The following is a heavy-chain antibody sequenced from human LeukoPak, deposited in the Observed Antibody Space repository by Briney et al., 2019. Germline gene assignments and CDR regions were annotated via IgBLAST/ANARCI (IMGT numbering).Heavy chain of an antibody. CDR3: ATFPLSNSGYDWGDY. J-gene: IGHJ4*02. D-gene: IGHD5-12*01. CDR2: FDPEDGET. V-gene: IGHV1-24*01. Sequence: RASVKVSCKVSGYTLTELFMHWVRQAPGKGLEWMGGFDPEDGETIYAQKFQGRVTMTEDTSTDTAYMELSSLRSEDTAVYYCATFPLSNSGYDWGDYWGQGTLVTVSS. CDR1: GYTLTELF.